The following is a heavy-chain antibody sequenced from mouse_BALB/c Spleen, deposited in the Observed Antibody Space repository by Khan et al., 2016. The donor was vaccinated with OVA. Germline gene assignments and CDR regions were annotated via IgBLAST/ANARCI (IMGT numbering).Heavy chain of an antibody. J-gene: IGHJ2*01. Sequence: VQLQQSGPGLVKPSQSLSLTCTVTGYSITSDYAWNWIRQFPGNKLEWMGYIKYSGNTSSNPSLKSRFSITRNPSTNQFFLQLSSVTTEDTATYYCARSGTISTVVITDFDYWGQGTTLTVSS. CDR3: ARSGTISTVVITDFDY. V-gene: IGHV3-2*02. D-gene: IGHD1-1*01. CDR2: IKYSGNT. CDR1: GYSITSDYA.